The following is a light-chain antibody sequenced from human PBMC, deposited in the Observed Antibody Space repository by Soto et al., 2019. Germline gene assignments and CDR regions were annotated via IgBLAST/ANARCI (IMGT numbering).Light chain of an antibody. V-gene: IGKV1-39*01. CDR1: RSISDY. J-gene: IGKJ3*01. Sequence: DIQMTQSPSSLTASVGERVTITCRASRSISDYLNWYQQRPGKAPQLLISSASTLQSGVPSRFSGGTSGTDFTLTISSLQPEDLGTCYCQQSYSSPFTFGPGTTLEI. CDR3: QQSYSSPFT. CDR2: SAS.